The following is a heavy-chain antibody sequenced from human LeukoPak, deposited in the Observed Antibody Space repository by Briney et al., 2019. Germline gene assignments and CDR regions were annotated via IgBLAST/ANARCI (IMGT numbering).Heavy chain of an antibody. D-gene: IGHD2-2*01. J-gene: IGHJ4*02. CDR3: AKDPIPRYCSSTSCYRGFYFDY. V-gene: IGHV3-23*01. CDR2: ISGSGGST. Sequence: GGSLRLSCAASGFTFSSYAMSWVRQAPGKGLEWASAISGSGGSTYYADSVKGRFTISRDNSKNTLYLQMNSLRAEDTAVYYCAKDPIPRYCSSTSCYRGFYFDYWGQGTLVTVSS. CDR1: GFTFSSYA.